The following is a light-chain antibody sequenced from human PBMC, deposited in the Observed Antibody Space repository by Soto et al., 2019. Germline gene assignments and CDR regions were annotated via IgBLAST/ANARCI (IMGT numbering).Light chain of an antibody. V-gene: IGKV1-12*01. CDR1: QGIGTW. J-gene: IGKJ5*01. CDR3: QQSSTFPIT. CDR2: TAS. Sequence: DIQMTQSPSSVSASVGDRVTITCRASQGIGTWLAWYQQKPGKAPNIXIYTASSLQTGVPSRFSGSGSGTEFTLTISGLQPEDFATYYCQQSSTFPITFGQGTRLEIK.